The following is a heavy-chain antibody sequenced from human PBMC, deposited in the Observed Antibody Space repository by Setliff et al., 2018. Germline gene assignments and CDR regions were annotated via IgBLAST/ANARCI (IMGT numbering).Heavy chain of an antibody. J-gene: IGHJ6*04. Sequence: GGSLRLSCEGSGFSFSSHPMNWVRQAPGKGLEWVSYISRSSSNIYYADSVKGRFTISRDNAKNSLYLQMNSLRAEDTAVYYCARLPQVVKGGDVEVWGKGTTVTVSS. CDR2: ISRSSSNI. D-gene: IGHD6-6*01. CDR3: ARLPQVVKGGDVEV. CDR1: GFSFSSHP. V-gene: IGHV3-21*01.